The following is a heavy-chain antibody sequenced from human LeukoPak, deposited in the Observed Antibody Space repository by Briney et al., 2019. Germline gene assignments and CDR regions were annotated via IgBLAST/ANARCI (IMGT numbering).Heavy chain of an antibody. D-gene: IGHD2-15*01. CDR3: ARNRFGWSINGYYFDY. V-gene: IGHV4-59*01. CDR2: IYYSGST. Sequence: SETLSLTCTVSGGSISSYYWSWIRQPAGKGLEWIGYIYYSGSTNYNPSLKSRVTISVDTSKNQFSLKLNSVTAADTAVYYCARNRFGWSINGYYFDYWGQGTLVTVSS. J-gene: IGHJ4*02. CDR1: GGSISSYY.